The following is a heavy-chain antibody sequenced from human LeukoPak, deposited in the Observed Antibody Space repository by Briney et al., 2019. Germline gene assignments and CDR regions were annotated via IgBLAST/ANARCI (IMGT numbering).Heavy chain of an antibody. D-gene: IGHD1-26*01. CDR3: ARIRWDLLTPSDY. CDR2: IKQDGSEK. J-gene: IGHJ4*02. CDR1: GFIFSSYW. Sequence: GGSLRLSCAASGFIFSSYWTSWVRQAPGKGLEWVANIKQDGSEKYYVDSVKGRFTISRDNAKNSLYLQMSSLRAEDTAVYYCARIRWDLLTPSDYWGQGTLVTVSS. V-gene: IGHV3-7*03.